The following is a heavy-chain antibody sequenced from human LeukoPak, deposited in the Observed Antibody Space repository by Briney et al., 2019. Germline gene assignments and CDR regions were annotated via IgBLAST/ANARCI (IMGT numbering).Heavy chain of an antibody. D-gene: IGHD3-22*01. Sequence: SETLSLTCTVSGYSISSGYYWSWIRQPAGKGLEWIGRIYTSGSTNYNPSLKSRVTISVDTSKNQFSLKLSSVTAADTAVYYCARSGGGTYYYDSSGTNYFDYWGQGTLVTVSS. CDR1: GYSISSGYY. V-gene: IGHV4-61*02. CDR2: IYTSGST. J-gene: IGHJ4*02. CDR3: ARSGGGTYYYDSSGTNYFDY.